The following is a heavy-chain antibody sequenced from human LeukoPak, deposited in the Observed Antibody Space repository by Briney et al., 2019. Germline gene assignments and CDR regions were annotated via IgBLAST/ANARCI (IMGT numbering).Heavy chain of an antibody. J-gene: IGHJ4*02. Sequence: ASVTVSCKASGYTFTSYDINWVRQATGQGLEWMGWMNPNSGNTGYAQKFQGRVTMTRNTSISTAYMELSSLRSEDTAVYYCARGLGNDGIFDYWGQGTLVTVSS. CDR2: MNPNSGNT. D-gene: IGHD1-1*01. CDR3: ARGLGNDGIFDY. CDR1: GYTFTSYD. V-gene: IGHV1-8*01.